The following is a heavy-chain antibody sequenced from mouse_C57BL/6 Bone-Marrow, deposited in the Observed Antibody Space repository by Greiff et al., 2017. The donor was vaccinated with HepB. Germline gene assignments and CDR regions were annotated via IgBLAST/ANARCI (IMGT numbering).Heavy chain of an antibody. J-gene: IGHJ2*01. V-gene: IGHV1-19*01. CDR2: INPYNGGT. D-gene: IGHD1-1*01. Sequence: VQLQQSGPVLVKPGASVKMSCKASGYTFTDYYMNWVKQSHGKSLEWIGVINPYNGGTSYNQKFKGKATLTVDKSSSTAYMELNSLTSEDSAVYYCARWSYYYGNPFDYWGQGTTLTVSS. CDR3: ARWSYYYGNPFDY. CDR1: GYTFTDYY.